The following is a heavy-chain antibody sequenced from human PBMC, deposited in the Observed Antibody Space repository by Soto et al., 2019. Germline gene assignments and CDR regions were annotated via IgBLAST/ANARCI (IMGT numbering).Heavy chain of an antibody. CDR2: IYYSGST. J-gene: IGHJ5*02. Sequence: SETLSLTCTVPGGSISRSSYSWGWIRQPPGKGLEWLGSIYYSGSTYYTPSLKSRGTISVDTSKNQFSLKLSSVAAADTAVYFCARHRGPMVRGVISNWFDPWGQGTLVTVS. V-gene: IGHV4-39*01. CDR1: GGSISRSSYS. CDR3: ARHRGPMVRGVISNWFDP. D-gene: IGHD3-10*01.